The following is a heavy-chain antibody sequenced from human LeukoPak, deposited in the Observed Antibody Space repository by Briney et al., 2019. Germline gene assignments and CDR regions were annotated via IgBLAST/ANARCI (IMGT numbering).Heavy chain of an antibody. D-gene: IGHD3-22*01. V-gene: IGHV3-48*01. J-gene: IGHJ3*02. CDR3: ATDREDYDSSGYYLSDAFDI. Sequence: PGGSLGLSCAVSGFTFSGYSMKWVRQAPGKGLEWVSFISSSSTTIYHADSVKGRFTVSRDNAKNSLYLQMDSLRAEDTAVYYCATDREDYDSSGYYLSDAFDIWGQGTMVTVSS. CDR2: ISSSSTTI. CDR1: GFTFSGYS.